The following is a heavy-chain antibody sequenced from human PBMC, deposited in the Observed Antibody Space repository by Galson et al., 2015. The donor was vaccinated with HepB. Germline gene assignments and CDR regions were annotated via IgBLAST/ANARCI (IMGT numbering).Heavy chain of an antibody. D-gene: IGHD6-19*01. CDR1: GLTFSSYA. V-gene: IGHV3-23*01. CDR2: ISDSGGST. J-gene: IGHJ4*02. Sequence: SLRLSCAVSGLTFSSYAMSWVRQAPGKGLEWVSTISDSGGSTYYADSVKGRFTISRDNSKNTLCLQMNSLRAEDTAVYYCAKDRKQWLVPQCFDYWGQGTLVTVSS. CDR3: AKDRKQWLVPQCFDY.